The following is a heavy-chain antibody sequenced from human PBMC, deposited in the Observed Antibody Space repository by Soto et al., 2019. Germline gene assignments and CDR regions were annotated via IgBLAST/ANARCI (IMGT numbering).Heavy chain of an antibody. Sequence: EASVTVSCKDSGGTFSIYTMSWVRPAHGQGLEWMGRIIPILGIANYAQKFQGRVTITADKSTSTAYMELSSLRSEDTAVYYCVSHYVNIVATTFDQNFDYWGQGTLVTVSS. D-gene: IGHD5-12*01. CDR3: VSHYVNIVATTFDQNFDY. CDR1: GGTFSIYT. J-gene: IGHJ4*02. V-gene: IGHV1-69*02. CDR2: IIPILGIA.